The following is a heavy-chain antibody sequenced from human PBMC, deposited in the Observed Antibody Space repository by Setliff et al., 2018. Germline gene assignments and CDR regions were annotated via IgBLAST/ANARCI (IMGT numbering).Heavy chain of an antibody. J-gene: IGHJ4*02. V-gene: IGHV3-21*01. D-gene: IGHD1-26*01. CDR2: ISSSSRYI. Sequence: GESLKISCEASGFTFSVDRMNWVRQAPGKGLEWVSSISSSSRYIQYADSVQGRFSISRDNAKNSLYLQMNSLRAEDTAVYYCTRDEALGTTPNYFNLWGQGTQVTVSS. CDR3: TRDEALGTTPNYFNL. CDR1: GFTFSVDR.